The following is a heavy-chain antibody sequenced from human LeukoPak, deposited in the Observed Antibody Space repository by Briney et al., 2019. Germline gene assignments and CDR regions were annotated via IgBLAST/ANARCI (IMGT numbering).Heavy chain of an antibody. CDR3: ARDDSSGWYHAFDI. Sequence: SETLSLTCTVSGGSISSGGYYWSWIRQHPGKGLEWNGYIYYSGSTYYNPSLKSRVTISVDTSKNQFSLKLSSVTAADTAVYYCARDDSSGWYHAFDIWGQGTMVTVSS. CDR2: IYYSGST. D-gene: IGHD6-19*01. V-gene: IGHV4-31*03. CDR1: GGSISSGGYY. J-gene: IGHJ3*02.